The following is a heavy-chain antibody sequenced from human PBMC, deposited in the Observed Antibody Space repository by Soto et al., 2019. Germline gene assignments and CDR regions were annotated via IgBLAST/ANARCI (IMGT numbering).Heavy chain of an antibody. CDR2: INHSGST. D-gene: IGHD3-3*01. CDR3: AGTARFLEWFPWDY. CDR1: GGSFSGYY. Sequence: SETLSLTCAVYGGSFSGYYWSWIRQPPGKGLEWIGEINHSGSTNYNPSLKSRVTISVDTSKNQFSLKLSSVTAADTAVYYCAGTARFLEWFPWDYWGQGTLVTVSS. J-gene: IGHJ4*02. V-gene: IGHV4-34*01.